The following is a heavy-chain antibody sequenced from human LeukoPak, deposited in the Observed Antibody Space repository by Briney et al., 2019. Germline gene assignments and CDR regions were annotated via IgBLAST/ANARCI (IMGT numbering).Heavy chain of an antibody. J-gene: IGHJ4*02. CDR2: IFYTGKT. V-gene: IGHV4-39*07. CDR3: ARVFDS. CDR1: GGSVYTSDYY. Sequence: SETLSLTCTVSGGSVYTSDYYWGWVRQPPGKGPEWIGDIFYTGKTNYNPSLKSRVSISIDTSKNQFSLKLTSVTAADTAAYYCARVFDSWGQGTLVNVSS.